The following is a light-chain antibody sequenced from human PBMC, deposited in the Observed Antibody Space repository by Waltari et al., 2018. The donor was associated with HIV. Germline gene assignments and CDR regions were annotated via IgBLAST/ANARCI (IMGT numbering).Light chain of an antibody. CDR3: QQASALPLT. Sequence: DILMTQSPASLSASLGDSVNMTCRSRHNIATYVNWYQQRPGKPPSLLIYSASTLHIGVPSRFTGAGSGRLFTLTINRLQSEDFASYFCQQASALPLTFGGGTNV. CDR1: HNIATY. V-gene: IGKV1-39*01. J-gene: IGKJ4*01. CDR2: SAS.